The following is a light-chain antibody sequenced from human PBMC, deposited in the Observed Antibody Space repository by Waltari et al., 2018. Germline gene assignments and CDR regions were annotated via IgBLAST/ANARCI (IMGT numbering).Light chain of an antibody. V-gene: IGKV3D-15*02. CDR1: QSVSDD. CDR3: QHYDASPWT. J-gene: IGKJ1*01. CDR2: GSS. Sequence: SCSASQSVSDDLAWYQQKPGQAPRLLISGSSSRATGIPYRFSGSGSGTDFTLTISSLEPEDFAVYFCQHYDASPWTFGQGTKVEVK.